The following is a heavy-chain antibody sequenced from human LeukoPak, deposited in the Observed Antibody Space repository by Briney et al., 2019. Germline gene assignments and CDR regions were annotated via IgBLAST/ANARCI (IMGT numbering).Heavy chain of an antibody. CDR3: ATEMATPYFDY. V-gene: IGHV4-34*01. D-gene: IGHD5-24*01. J-gene: IGHJ4*02. CDR2: INHSGST. Sequence: SETLSLTCAVYGGSFSGYYWSWIRQPPGKGLEWIGEINHSGSTNYNPSLKSRVTISVDTSKNQFSLNLSSVTAADTAIYYCATEMATPYFDYWGQGTLVTVSS. CDR1: GGSFSGYY.